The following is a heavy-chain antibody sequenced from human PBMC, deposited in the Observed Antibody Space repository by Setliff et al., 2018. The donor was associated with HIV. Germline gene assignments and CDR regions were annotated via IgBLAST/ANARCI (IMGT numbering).Heavy chain of an antibody. CDR2: INPNSGDT. Sequence: ASVKVSCKASGYTFTAYYIHWVRQAPGQGLEWMGWINPNSGDTDYAQKFQDRVTMTRDTSISTAYMELSRLKSDDTAVYYCARAPTIYGVEYYYYFGMDVWGQGTTVTVSS. D-gene: IGHD3-3*01. V-gene: IGHV1-2*02. J-gene: IGHJ6*02. CDR1: GYTFTAYY. CDR3: ARAPTIYGVEYYYYFGMDV.